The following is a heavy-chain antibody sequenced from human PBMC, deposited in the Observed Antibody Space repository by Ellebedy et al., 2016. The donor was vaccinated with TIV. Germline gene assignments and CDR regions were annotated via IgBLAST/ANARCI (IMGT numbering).Heavy chain of an antibody. D-gene: IGHD3-22*01. J-gene: IGHJ4*02. CDR2: INPDSGGT. Sequence: ASVKVSCKASGYTFTGYYIHWVRQAPGQGLEWMGWINPDSGGTDYAQKFQGWVTMTRDTSISTAYMELSRLSAEDTAVYYCARVYSSYSVDYWGPGTLVTVSS. CDR1: GYTFTGYY. CDR3: ARVYSSYSVDY. V-gene: IGHV1-2*04.